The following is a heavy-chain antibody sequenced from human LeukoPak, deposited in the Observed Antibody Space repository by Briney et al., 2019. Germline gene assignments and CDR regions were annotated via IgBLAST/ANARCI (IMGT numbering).Heavy chain of an antibody. CDR2: IYYSGRT. V-gene: IGHV4-30-2*01. CDR3: ARESMGELSLIDY. J-gene: IGHJ4*02. D-gene: IGHD3-16*02. Sequence: SETLSLTCTVSGGSIMVAAYSWSWIRQPPGKGLEWIGYIYYSGRTYYNPSLKSRVTISLDRSKNQFSLKLSSVTAADTAVYYCARESMGELSLIDYWGQGTLVTVSS. CDR1: GGSIMVAAYS.